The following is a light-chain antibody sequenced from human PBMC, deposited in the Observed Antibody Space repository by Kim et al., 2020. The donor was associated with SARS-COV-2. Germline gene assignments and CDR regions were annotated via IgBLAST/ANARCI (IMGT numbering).Light chain of an antibody. CDR2: EDK. J-gene: IGLJ3*02. CDR1: SGSIASND. CDR3: QSYDSTSWV. V-gene: IGLV6-57*02. Sequence: GKTVTITCTGSSGSIASNDVQWYQQRPGSAPTTVIYEDKQRPSGVPDRFSGSIDSSSNSASLTISGLKTEDEADYYCQSYDSTSWVFGGGTQLTVL.